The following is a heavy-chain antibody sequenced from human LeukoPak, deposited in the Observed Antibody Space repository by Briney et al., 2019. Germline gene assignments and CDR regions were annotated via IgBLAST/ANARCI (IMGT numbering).Heavy chain of an antibody. CDR1: GFNFRDHW. Sequence: GSLRLSCAVSGFNFRDHWMDWVRQAPGKGLEWVGHIRNDGSESYYVDSLKGRFSISRDNTNNALYLQMNSLRVEDTAVYYCAKNNGWFHLAQWGQGTLVTVSS. CDR2: IRNDGSES. V-gene: IGHV3-7*03. D-gene: IGHD6-19*01. J-gene: IGHJ4*02. CDR3: AKNNGWFHLAQ.